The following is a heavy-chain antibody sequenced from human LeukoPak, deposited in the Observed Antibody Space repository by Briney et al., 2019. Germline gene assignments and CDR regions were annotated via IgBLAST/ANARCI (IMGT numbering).Heavy chain of an antibody. D-gene: IGHD6-19*01. J-gene: IGHJ4*02. V-gene: IGHV3-33*01. CDR2: IWYDGSNK. CDR1: GFTFSSYG. Sequence: GRSLRLSCAASGFTFSSYGMHWVRQAPGEGLEWVAVIWYDGSNKYYADSVKGRFTISRDNSKNTLYLQMNSLRAEDTAVYYCARDRYSSGWPDYWGQGTLVTVSS. CDR3: ARDRYSSGWPDY.